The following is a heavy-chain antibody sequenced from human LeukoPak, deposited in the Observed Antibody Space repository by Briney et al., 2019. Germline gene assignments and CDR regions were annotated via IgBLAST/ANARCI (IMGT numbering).Heavy chain of an antibody. Sequence: GGSLRLSCAASGFTFSSYGMHWVRQAPGKGLEWVAFIRYDGSNKYYADSVKGRFTISRDNSKNTLYLQMNSLRAEDTAVYHCAKVPLRDRGIFDYWGQGTLVTVSS. CDR3: AKVPLRDRGIFDY. CDR2: IRYDGSNK. J-gene: IGHJ4*02. D-gene: IGHD3-10*01. CDR1: GFTFSSYG. V-gene: IGHV3-30*02.